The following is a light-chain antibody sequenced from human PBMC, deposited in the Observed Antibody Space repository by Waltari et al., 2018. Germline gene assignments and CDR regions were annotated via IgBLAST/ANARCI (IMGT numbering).Light chain of an antibody. CDR1: SSDVGSYNY. J-gene: IGLJ1*01. CDR3: SLYAGSNNLGLCV. V-gene: IGLV2-8*01. Sequence: QSALTQPPSASGSPGQSVTISCTGTSSDVGSYNYVPWYQHHQGKVPKPMIYEVSRRPSGGPDRFSGSKSGNTASLTVSGLQAEDEADYYCSLYAGSNNLGLCVFGTGTKVTVL. CDR2: EVS.